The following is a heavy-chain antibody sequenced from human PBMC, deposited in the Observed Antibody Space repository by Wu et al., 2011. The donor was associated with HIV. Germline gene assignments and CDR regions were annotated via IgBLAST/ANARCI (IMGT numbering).Heavy chain of an antibody. CDR3: AGAQAPLKIFKT. CDR2: IIPLLHEV. CDR1: GGTFSTST. J-gene: IGHJ5*02. V-gene: IGHV1-69*05. Sequence: QVQLVQSGAEVEKPGSSVKVSCKASGGTFSTSTISWIRQAPGKGLEWMGGIIPLLHEVNFAPNFQDRVTITTDESTTTTFMELTSLRSEDTAIYYCAGAQAPLKIFKTWGQGTLVTVSS.